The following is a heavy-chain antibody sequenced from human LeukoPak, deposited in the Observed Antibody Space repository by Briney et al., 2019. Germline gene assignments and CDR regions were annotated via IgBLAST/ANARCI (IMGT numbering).Heavy chain of an antibody. V-gene: IGHV4-61*02. J-gene: IGHJ6*03. CDR2: IYTSGST. Sequence: SETLSLTCTVSGGSISSGSYYWSWIRQPAGKGLEWIGRIYTSGSTNYNPSLKSRVTISVDTSKNQFSLKLSSVTAADTAAYYCARDPLYYDFWSGYYYDNYYYYYMDVWGKGTTATVSS. CDR3: ARDPLYYDFWSGYYYDNYYYYYMDV. CDR1: GGSISSGSYY. D-gene: IGHD3-3*01.